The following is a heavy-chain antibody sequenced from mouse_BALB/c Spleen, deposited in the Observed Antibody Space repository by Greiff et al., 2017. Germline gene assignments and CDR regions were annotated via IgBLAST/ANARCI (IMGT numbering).Heavy chain of an antibody. CDR1: GFTFSSFG. Sequence: EVKLVESGGGLVKPGGSLKLSCAASGFTFSSFGMHWVRQAPEKGLEWVAYISSGSSTIYYADTVKGRFTISRDNPKNTLFLQMTSLRSEDTAMYYCARQRVYYGNLLDYWGQGTTLTVSS. CDR3: ARQRVYYGNLLDY. V-gene: IGHV5-17*02. CDR2: ISSGSSTI. D-gene: IGHD2-1*01. J-gene: IGHJ2*01.